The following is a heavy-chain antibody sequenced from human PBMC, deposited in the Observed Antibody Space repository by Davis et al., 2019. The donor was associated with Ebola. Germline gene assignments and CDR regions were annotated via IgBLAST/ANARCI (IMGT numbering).Heavy chain of an antibody. V-gene: IGHV1-2*04. CDR3: ARNSYCSGGSCYFFDY. CDR2: INPNSGGT. CDR1: GYTFTSYA. D-gene: IGHD2-15*01. J-gene: IGHJ4*02. Sequence: ASVKVSCKASGYTFTSYAMHWVRQAPGQGLEWMGWINPNSGGTNYAQKFQGWVTMTRDTSIRTAYMELSRLRSDDTAVYYCARNSYCSGGSCYFFDYWGQGTLVTVSS.